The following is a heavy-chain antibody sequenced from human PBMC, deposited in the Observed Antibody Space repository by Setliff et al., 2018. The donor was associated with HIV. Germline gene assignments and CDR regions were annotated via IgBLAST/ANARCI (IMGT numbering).Heavy chain of an antibody. CDR3: ARVGVRNWNDDGIDY. D-gene: IGHD1-1*01. V-gene: IGHV4-39*01. CDR2: IFYGGDA. J-gene: IGHJ4*02. CDR1: ADSISSGTYY. Sequence: PSETLSLTCNVSADSISSGTYYWGWVRQAPGKGLEWIGSIFYGGDAHYNPSLKRRVTISVDTSKNQLSLKVRSVTAADTALYYGARVGVRNWNDDGIDYWGQGTLVTVSS.